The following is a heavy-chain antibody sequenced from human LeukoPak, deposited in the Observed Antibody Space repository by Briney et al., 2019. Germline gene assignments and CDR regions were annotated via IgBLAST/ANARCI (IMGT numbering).Heavy chain of an antibody. D-gene: IGHD3-22*01. CDR3: AREEWDYYDSSGLLFDY. CDR2: ISSNGGST. CDR1: GFTFSSYA. Sequence: GGSLRLSCAASGFTFSSYAMSWVRQAPGKGLEYVSAISSNGGSTYYANSVKGRFTISRDNSKNTLYLQMGSLRAEDMAVYYCAREEWDYYDSSGLLFDYWGQGTLVTVSS. V-gene: IGHV3-64*01. J-gene: IGHJ4*02.